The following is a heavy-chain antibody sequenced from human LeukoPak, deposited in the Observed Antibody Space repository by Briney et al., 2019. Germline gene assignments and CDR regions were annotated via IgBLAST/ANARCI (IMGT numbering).Heavy chain of an antibody. J-gene: IGHJ4*02. CDR2: IYYSGST. D-gene: IGHD3-22*01. V-gene: IGHV4-59*01. Sequence: PSETLSLTCTVSGGSISSYYWGWIRQPPGKGLGWVGYIYYSGSTTYNPSLKRRVTISVDTSKNQFSLKLSSVTAADTAVYYCARVYYYDSSGYWVYYFDYWGQGTLVTVSS. CDR1: GGSISSYY. CDR3: ARVYYYDSSGYWVYYFDY.